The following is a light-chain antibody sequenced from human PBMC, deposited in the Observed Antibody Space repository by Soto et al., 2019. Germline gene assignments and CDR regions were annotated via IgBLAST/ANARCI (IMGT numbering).Light chain of an antibody. Sequence: DIPMTQSPSAMSASVGDEVTITCRASQDITNYLVWFQQKPGKVPKRLIYAASDLQSGVPARFSGSGSGTEFTLTISSLQPEDFATYYCLQHDKYPYTFGQGTKLEIK. CDR3: LQHDKYPYT. J-gene: IGKJ2*01. CDR2: AAS. V-gene: IGKV1-17*03. CDR1: QDITNY.